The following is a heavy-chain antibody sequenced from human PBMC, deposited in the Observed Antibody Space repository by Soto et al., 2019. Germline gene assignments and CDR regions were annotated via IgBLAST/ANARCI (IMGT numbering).Heavy chain of an antibody. Sequence: EVQLVESGGGLVQPGGSLRLSCAASGFTFSSYEMNWVRQAPGKGLEWVSYISSSGSTIYYADSVKGRFTISRDNAKNSLYLQMNSLRAEDTAVYYCARGTWLAHFDYWGQGTLVTVSS. V-gene: IGHV3-48*03. CDR1: GFTFSSYE. J-gene: IGHJ4*02. CDR3: ARGTWLAHFDY. D-gene: IGHD6-19*01. CDR2: ISSSGSTI.